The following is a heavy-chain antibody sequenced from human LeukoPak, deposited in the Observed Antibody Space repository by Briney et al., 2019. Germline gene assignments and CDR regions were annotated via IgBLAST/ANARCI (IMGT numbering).Heavy chain of an antibody. CDR3: ARWELPPLYYYYYYGMDV. J-gene: IGHJ6*02. CDR1: GYTFTGCY. D-gene: IGHD1-26*01. V-gene: IGHV1-2*02. CDR2: INPNSGGT. Sequence: ASVEVSCEASGYTFTGCYMHWVRQAPGQGLEWMGWINPNSGGTNYAQKFQGRVTMTRDTSISTAYMELSRLRSDDTAVYYCARWELPPLYYYYYYGMDVWGQGTTVTVSS.